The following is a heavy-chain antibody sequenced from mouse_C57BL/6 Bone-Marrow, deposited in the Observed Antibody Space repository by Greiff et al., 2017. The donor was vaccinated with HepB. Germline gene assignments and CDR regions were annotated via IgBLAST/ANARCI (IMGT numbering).Heavy chain of an antibody. D-gene: IGHD1-1*01. CDR2: IYPRSGNT. CDR3: ARRPTVVAKGYYAMDY. Sequence: QVQLKESGAELVRPGASVKLSCKASGYTFTSYGISWVKQRTGQGLEWIGEIYPRSGNTYYNEKFKGKATLTADKSSSTAYMELRSLTSEDSAVYFCARRPTVVAKGYYAMDYWGQGTSVTVSS. J-gene: IGHJ4*01. V-gene: IGHV1-81*01. CDR1: GYTFTSYG.